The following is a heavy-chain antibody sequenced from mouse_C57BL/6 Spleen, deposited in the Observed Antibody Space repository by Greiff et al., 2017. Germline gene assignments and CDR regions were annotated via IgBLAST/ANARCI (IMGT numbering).Heavy chain of an antibody. Sequence: EVHLVESGGGLVKPGGSLKLSCAASGFTFSDYGMHWVRQAPEKGLEWVAYISSGSSTIYYADTVKGRFTISRDNAKNTLFLQMTSLRSEDTAMYYCARGRNSYWYFCVWGTGTTVTVSS. V-gene: IGHV5-17*01. CDR2: ISSGSSTI. J-gene: IGHJ1*03. CDR3: ARGRNSYWYFCV. CDR1: GFTFSDYG.